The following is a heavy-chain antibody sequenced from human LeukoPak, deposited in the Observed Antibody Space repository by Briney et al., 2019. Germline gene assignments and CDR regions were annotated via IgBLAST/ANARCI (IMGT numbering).Heavy chain of an antibody. V-gene: IGHV4-34*01. J-gene: IGHJ4*02. CDR1: GGSFSGYY. CDR3: ARVPSYVWGSYRYQKNFDY. Sequence: SETLSLTCAVYGGSFSGYYWTWIRQPPGKGLEWIGEMNHSGSANYNPSLKSRVTISVDTSKNQFSLKLSSVTAADTAVYYCARVPSYVWGSYRYQKNFDYWGQGTLVTVSS. CDR2: MNHSGSA. D-gene: IGHD3-16*02.